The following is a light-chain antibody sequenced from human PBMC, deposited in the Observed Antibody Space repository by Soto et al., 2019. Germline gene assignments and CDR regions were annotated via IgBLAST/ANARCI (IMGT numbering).Light chain of an antibody. CDR1: SSDVGGYNN. Sequence: QSALTQHASVSGSPGRSITISCTGTSSDVGGYNNVSWYQQHPGKAPKLMIYDVSNRPSGVSNRFSGSKSGNTASLTISGLQAEYEADYYCSSYTSSSTVVFGGGTKLTVL. CDR2: DVS. V-gene: IGLV2-14*01. J-gene: IGLJ2*01. CDR3: SSYTSSSTVV.